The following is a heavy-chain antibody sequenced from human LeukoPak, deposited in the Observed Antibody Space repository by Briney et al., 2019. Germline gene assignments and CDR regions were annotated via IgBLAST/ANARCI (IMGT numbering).Heavy chain of an antibody. CDR2: INPNSGGT. CDR1: GYTFTGYY. D-gene: IGHD3-10*01. J-gene: IGHJ3*02. Sequence: ASVKVSCKASGYTFTGYYMHWVRQAPGQGLEWMGRINPNSGGTNYAQKFQGRVTMTRDTSIGTAYMELSRLRSDDTAVYYCAREGGDPAWFDIWGQGTMVTVSS. CDR3: AREGGDPAWFDI. V-gene: IGHV1-2*06.